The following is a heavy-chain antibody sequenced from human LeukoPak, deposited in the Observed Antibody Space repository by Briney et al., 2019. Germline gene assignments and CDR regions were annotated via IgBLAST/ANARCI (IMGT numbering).Heavy chain of an antibody. D-gene: IGHD5-18*01. CDR2: IYPGDSDT. CDR1: GYSFTSYW. V-gene: IGHV5-51*01. J-gene: IGHJ6*02. CDR3: ARQTVDTAMDYYGMDV. Sequence: GESLKISCKGSGYSFTSYWIGWVRQMPGKGLEWMGIIYPGDSDTRYSPSFQGQVTISADKSISTAYLQWSSLKASDTAMYYCARQTVDTAMDYYGMDVWGQGTTVTVSS.